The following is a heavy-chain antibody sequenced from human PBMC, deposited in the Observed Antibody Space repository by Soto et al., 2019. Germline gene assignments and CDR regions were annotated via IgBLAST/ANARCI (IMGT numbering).Heavy chain of an antibody. CDR3: ASRDPGTSVDY. Sequence: SETLSLTCAVSGGSFTSNNWWTWVRQPPGQGLEWIGEIYRTGSTNYNPSLKSRVTISLDKSENQFSLKVTSLTAADTAVYYCASRDPGTSVDYWGQGTLGTVS. CDR2: IYRTGST. V-gene: IGHV4-4*02. D-gene: IGHD1-7*01. J-gene: IGHJ4*02. CDR1: GGSFTSNNW.